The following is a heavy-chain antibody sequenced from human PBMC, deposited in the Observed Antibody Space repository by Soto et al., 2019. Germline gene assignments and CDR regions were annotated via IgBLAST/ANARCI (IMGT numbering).Heavy chain of an antibody. V-gene: IGHV3-30*18. CDR1: GFTFSSYG. D-gene: IGHD4-17*01. CDR2: ISYDGSNK. Sequence: GGSLRLSCAASGFTFSSYGMHWVRQAPGKGLEWVAVISYDGSNKYYADSVKGRFTTSRDNPKNTLYLQMNSLRAEDTAVYYCAKESTPTVTTFWYYYYGMDVWGQGTTVTVSS. CDR3: AKESTPTVTTFWYYYYGMDV. J-gene: IGHJ6*02.